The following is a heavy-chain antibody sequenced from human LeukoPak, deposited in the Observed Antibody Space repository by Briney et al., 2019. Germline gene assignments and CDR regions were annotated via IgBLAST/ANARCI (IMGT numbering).Heavy chain of an antibody. CDR2: IYTSGST. J-gene: IGHJ4*02. V-gene: IGHV4-4*09. Sequence: SETLSLTCTVSGGSISSYYWSWIRQPPGKGLEWIGYIYTSGSTNYNPSLKSRVTISVDTSKNQFSLKLSSVTAADTAVYYCARSYGSSSYFDYWGQGTLVTVSS. CDR3: ARSYGSSSYFDY. CDR1: GGSISSYY. D-gene: IGHD6-6*01.